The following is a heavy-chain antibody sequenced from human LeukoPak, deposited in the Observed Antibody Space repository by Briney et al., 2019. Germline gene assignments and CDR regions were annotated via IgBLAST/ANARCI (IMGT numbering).Heavy chain of an antibody. CDR3: ARFYSSSSY. Sequence: SETLSLNCTVSGGSISSYYWSWIRQPPGKGLEWIGYIYTSGSTNYNPSLKSRVTISVDTSKNQFSLKLSSVTAADTAVYYCARFYSSSSYWGQGTLVTVSS. V-gene: IGHV4-4*09. CDR2: IYTSGST. D-gene: IGHD6-6*01. J-gene: IGHJ4*02. CDR1: GGSISSYY.